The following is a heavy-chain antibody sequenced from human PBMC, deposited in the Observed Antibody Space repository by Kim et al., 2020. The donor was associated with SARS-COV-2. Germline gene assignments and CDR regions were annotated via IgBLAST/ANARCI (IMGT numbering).Heavy chain of an antibody. V-gene: IGHV3-33*01. D-gene: IGHD6-19*01. CDR1: GFTFSSYG. J-gene: IGHJ5*02. CDR2: IWYDGSNK. Sequence: GGSLRLSCAASGFTFSSYGMHWVRQAPGKGLEWVAVIWYDGSNKYYADSVKGRFTISRDNSKNTLYLQMNSLRAEDTAVYYCARDLVRPGGIAVAGTDWFDPWGQGTLVTVSS. CDR3: ARDLVRPGGIAVAGTDWFDP.